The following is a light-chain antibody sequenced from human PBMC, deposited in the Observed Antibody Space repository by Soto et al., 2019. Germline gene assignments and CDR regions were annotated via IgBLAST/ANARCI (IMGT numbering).Light chain of an antibody. CDR3: QQYHDWPPLT. J-gene: IGKJ4*01. CDR1: QSIANN. CDR2: GAS. V-gene: IGKV3-15*01. Sequence: IVLTQSPATLSVSPGERATLSCRASQSIANNLAWYQQRPGQAPRLLIHGASTRATGIPARFSGSRSGTEFTLTISSLQSEDSAVYYCQQYHDWPPLTFGGGTKVDNK.